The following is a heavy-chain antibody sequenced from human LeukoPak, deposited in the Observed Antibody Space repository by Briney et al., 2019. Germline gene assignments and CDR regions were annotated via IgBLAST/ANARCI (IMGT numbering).Heavy chain of an antibody. CDR2: IYYSGST. D-gene: IGHD4-23*01. CDR3: AREGYGGNSDFDY. V-gene: IGHV4-59*01. J-gene: IGHJ4*02. Sequence: SETLSLTCTVSGGSISSYYWSWIRQPPGKGLEWIGYIYYSGSTNYNPSLKGRVTISVDTSKNQFSLKLSSVTAADTAVYYCAREGYGGNSDFDYWGQGTLVTVSS. CDR1: GGSISSYY.